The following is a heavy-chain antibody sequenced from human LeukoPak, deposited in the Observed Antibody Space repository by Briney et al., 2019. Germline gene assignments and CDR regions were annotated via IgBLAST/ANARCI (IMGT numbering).Heavy chain of an antibody. D-gene: IGHD3-10*01. CDR3: ARSPKKLLRFRELLSLAFDI. Sequence: SETLSLTCTVSGGSISSYYWSWIRQPPGKGLEWIGYIYYSGSTNYNPSLKSRVTISVDTSKNQFSLKLSSVTAADTAVYYCARSPKKLLRFRELLSLAFDIWGQGTMVTVSS. CDR1: GGSISSYY. CDR2: IYYSGST. V-gene: IGHV4-59*01. J-gene: IGHJ3*02.